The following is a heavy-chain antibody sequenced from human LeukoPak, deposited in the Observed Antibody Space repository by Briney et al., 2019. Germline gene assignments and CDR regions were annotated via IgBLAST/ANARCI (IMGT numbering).Heavy chain of an antibody. CDR2: ISSSSSYI. CDR1: GFTFSSYS. Sequence: PGGSLRLSCAASGFTFSSYSMNWVRQAPGKGLEWVSSISSSSSYIYYADSVKGRFTISRDNAKNSLYLQMNSLRAEDTAVYYCARGAYYYDSSGEDAFDIWGQGTMVTVSS. J-gene: IGHJ3*02. V-gene: IGHV3-21*01. CDR3: ARGAYYYDSSGEDAFDI. D-gene: IGHD3-22*01.